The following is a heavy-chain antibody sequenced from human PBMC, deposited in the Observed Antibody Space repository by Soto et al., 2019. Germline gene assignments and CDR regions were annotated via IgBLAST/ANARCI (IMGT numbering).Heavy chain of an antibody. CDR1: GYTFTRYG. J-gene: IGHJ6*02. D-gene: IGHD3-16*01. CDR3: ARDSGYAWGSRPLYYYYGMDV. Sequence: QVQLVQSGAEVKKPGASVKVSCKASGYTFTRYGISWVRQAPGPGLEWMGWISAYNGNTNYAQKLQGRVTMTTNTSTSPGYMELRRLGSGDTAVYFCARDSGYAWGSRPLYYYYGMDVWGHGTTVTVSS. CDR2: ISAYNGNT. V-gene: IGHV1-18*01.